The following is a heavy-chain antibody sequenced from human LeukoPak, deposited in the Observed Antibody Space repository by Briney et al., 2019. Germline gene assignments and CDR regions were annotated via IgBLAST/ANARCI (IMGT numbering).Heavy chain of an antibody. CDR3: ASEDAYCGGDCYPY. CDR1: GGSFSGYY. CDR2: INHSGST. D-gene: IGHD2-21*02. J-gene: IGHJ4*02. Sequence: SETLSLTCAVSGGSFSGYYWSWIRQPPGKGLEWIGEINHSGSTNYNPSLKSRVTISVDTSKNQFSLKLSSVTAADTAVYYCASEDAYCGGDCYPYWGQGTLVTVSS. V-gene: IGHV4-34*01.